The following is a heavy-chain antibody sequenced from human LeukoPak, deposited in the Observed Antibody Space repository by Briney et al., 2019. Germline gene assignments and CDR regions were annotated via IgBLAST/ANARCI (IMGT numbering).Heavy chain of an antibody. Sequence: GGSLRLSCAASGLTFGNYWMHWVRQAPGKGLVWVSLIYTDGSSTFYADSVEGRFTISRDNAKNTLYLQMNSLRVEDTAVYYCASLSGSLGSAFDIWGQGTVVTVSS. CDR3: ASLSGSLGSAFDI. D-gene: IGHD1-26*01. J-gene: IGHJ3*02. V-gene: IGHV3-74*01. CDR2: IYTDGSST. CDR1: GLTFGNYW.